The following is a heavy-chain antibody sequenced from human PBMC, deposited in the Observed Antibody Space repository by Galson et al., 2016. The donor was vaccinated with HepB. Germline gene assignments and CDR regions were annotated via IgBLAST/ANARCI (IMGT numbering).Heavy chain of an antibody. J-gene: IGHJ5*01. D-gene: IGHD2-15*01. V-gene: IGHV3-74*01. CDR1: GFTFRDYW. CDR2: IKGDGSVK. CDR3: ARDRGGSAGGYNWFDS. Sequence: SLRLSCAASGFTFRDYWLHWVRHAPGSGLMWVSRIKGDGSVKDYADSVKGRFTISRDNAKNALYMQMNSLRGDDTAVYYCARDRGGSAGGYNWFDSWGQGMLVTVSS.